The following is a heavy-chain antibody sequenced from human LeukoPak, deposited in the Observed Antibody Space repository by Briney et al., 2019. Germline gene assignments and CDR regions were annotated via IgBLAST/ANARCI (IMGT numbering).Heavy chain of an antibody. Sequence: EASVKVSCKASGGTFSSYAISWVRQAPGQGLEWMGRIIPILGIANYAQKFQGRVTITRDTSASTAYMELSSLRSEDTAVYYCARAARPRTTYDSSGYYNYWGQGTLVTVSS. CDR3: ARAARPRTTYDSSGYYNY. J-gene: IGHJ4*02. CDR1: GGTFSSYA. CDR2: IIPILGIA. D-gene: IGHD3-22*01. V-gene: IGHV1-69*04.